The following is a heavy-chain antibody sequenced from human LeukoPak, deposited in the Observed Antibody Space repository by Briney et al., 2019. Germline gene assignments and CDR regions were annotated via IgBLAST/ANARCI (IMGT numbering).Heavy chain of an antibody. V-gene: IGHV3-7*01. CDR2: IKQDGSEK. D-gene: IGHD5-18*01. CDR1: VFTFSSYW. Sequence: PGGSLRLSCAASVFTFSSYWMTWVRRAPGKGLEWVANIKQDGSEKYYVDSVKGRFTISRDNAKNSLYLQMNRLRAEDTAVYYCARAGGYSRALQYWGQGTPVTVSS. J-gene: IGHJ1*01. CDR3: ARAGGYSRALQY.